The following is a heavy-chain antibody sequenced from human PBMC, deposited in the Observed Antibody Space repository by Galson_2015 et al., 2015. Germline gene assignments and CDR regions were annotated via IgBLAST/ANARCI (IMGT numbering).Heavy chain of an antibody. CDR3: ARIAGSTGSGDYFDS. D-gene: IGHD3-10*01. CDR2: IDWDDDK. Sequence: PALVKPTQTLTLTCSFSGFSFDTSGLRLNWIRQPPGKALEWLARIDWDDDKFYNPSLKTRLTISRDTSKDRVALVLTNVDPADTGTYFCARIAGSTGSGDYFDSWGQGLRVTVSS. J-gene: IGHJ4*02. V-gene: IGHV2-70*04. CDR1: GFSFDTSGLR.